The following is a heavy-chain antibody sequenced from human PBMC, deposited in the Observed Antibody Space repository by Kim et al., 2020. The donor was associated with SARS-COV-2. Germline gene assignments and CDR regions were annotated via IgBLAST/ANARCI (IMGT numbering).Heavy chain of an antibody. CDR3: ARRSVRGVSYFDY. J-gene: IGHJ4*02. D-gene: IGHD3-10*01. V-gene: IGHV4-39*01. Sequence: TPSLKSRVAISVDTSKNQFSLNLSSVTAADTAVYFCARRSVRGVSYFDYWGQGTLVTVSS.